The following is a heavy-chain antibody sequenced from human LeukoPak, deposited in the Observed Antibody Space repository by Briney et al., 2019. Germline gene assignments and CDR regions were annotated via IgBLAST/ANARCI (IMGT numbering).Heavy chain of an antibody. J-gene: IGHJ4*02. D-gene: IGHD1-26*01. CDR1: GFTFSSYA. Sequence: GRSLRLSCAASGFTFSSYAMHWVRQAPGKGLEWVAVISYDGSNKYYADSVKGRFTISRDNSKNTLYLQMNSLRAEDTAVCYCARGWFSGSRIDYWGQGTLVTVSS. CDR2: ISYDGSNK. V-gene: IGHV3-30*04. CDR3: ARGWFSGSRIDY.